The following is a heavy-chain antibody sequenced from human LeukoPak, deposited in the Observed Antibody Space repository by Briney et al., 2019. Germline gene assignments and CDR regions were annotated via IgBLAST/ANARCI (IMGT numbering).Heavy chain of an antibody. CDR3: AKDLDYYDSSGEH. CDR2: ISGSGGST. V-gene: IGHV3-23*01. Sequence: GGSLRLSCAASGFTFSSYAMSWVRQAPGKGLEWVSAISGSGGSTYHADSVKGRFTISRDNSKNTLYLQMNSLRAEDTAVYYCAKDLDYYDSSGEHWGQGTLVTVSS. D-gene: IGHD3-22*01. J-gene: IGHJ1*01. CDR1: GFTFSSYA.